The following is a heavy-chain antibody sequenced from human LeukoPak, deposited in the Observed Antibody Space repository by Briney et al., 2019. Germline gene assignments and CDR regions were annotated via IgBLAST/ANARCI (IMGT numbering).Heavy chain of an antibody. CDR1: GFTFSNYA. CDR3: VRGSYGPDI. V-gene: IGHV3-30-3*01. Sequence: GGSLRLSCAASGFTFSNYAMHWVRQAPGKGLEWVAVISSDGSNKYYADSVKGRFTISRDNAKNMVYLQMNSLRVEDTAVYYCVRGSYGPDIWGQGTMVTVSS. CDR2: ISSDGSNK. J-gene: IGHJ3*02. D-gene: IGHD3-16*01.